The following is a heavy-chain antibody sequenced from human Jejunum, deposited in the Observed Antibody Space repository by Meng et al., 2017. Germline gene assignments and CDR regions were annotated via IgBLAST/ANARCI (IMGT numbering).Heavy chain of an antibody. Sequence: GESLKISCAASGLSFSMYWMDWVRQVPGKGLEWVSRIKSDGSAASYADSVKGRFTISRDNAKNTLYLQMDRLSAEDMAVYYGAILPPGIWGQGTLVTVSS. CDR1: GLSFSMYW. J-gene: IGHJ4*02. V-gene: IGHV3-74*01. CDR3: AILPPGI. D-gene: IGHD3-10*01. CDR2: IKSDGSAA.